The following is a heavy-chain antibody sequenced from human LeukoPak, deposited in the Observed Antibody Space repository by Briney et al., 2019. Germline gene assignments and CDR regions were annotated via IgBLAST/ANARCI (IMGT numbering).Heavy chain of an antibody. CDR3: ARDCWDYGSGSYCGIDY. CDR1: GFTFCSYG. D-gene: IGHD3-10*01. Sequence: GGSLRLSCAASGFTFCSYGMHWVRQAPGKGLEWVSSITSSSNYIYYADSVKGRFTISRDNAKNSLYLQMNSLRAEDTTVYYCARDCWDYGSGSYCGIDYWGQGTLVTVSS. CDR2: ITSSSNYI. V-gene: IGHV3-21*03. J-gene: IGHJ4*02.